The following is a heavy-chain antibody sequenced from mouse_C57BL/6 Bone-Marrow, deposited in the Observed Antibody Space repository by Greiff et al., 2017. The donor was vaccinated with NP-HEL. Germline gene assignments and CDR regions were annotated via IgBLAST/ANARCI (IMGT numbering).Heavy chain of an antibody. Sequence: QVHVKQPGAELVRPGTSVKLSCKASGYTFTSYWLPWVKQRPGQGLEWIGVIDPSDSYTNYNQKFKGKATLTVDTSSSTAYMQLSSLTSEDSAVYYCARLRYFDYWGQGTTLTDSS. CDR3: ARLRYFDY. CDR2: IDPSDSYT. V-gene: IGHV1-59*01. D-gene: IGHD2-12*01. J-gene: IGHJ2*01. CDR1: GYTFTSYW.